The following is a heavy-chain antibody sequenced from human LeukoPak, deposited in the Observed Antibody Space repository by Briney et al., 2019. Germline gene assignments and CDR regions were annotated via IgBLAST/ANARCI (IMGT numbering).Heavy chain of an antibody. V-gene: IGHV3-23*01. CDR1: GFIFSNYA. J-gene: IGHJ4*02. Sequence: GGSLRLSCATSGFIFSNYAVNWVRQAPGKGLEWVSIISGSGDTTYYADSVKGRFTISRDNSKNILYLQMNSLRVEDTAVYYCTKASAARCIGVFCYPFDHWGQGTLVTVSS. D-gene: IGHD2-15*01. CDR2: ISGSGDTT. CDR3: TKASAARCIGVFCYPFDH.